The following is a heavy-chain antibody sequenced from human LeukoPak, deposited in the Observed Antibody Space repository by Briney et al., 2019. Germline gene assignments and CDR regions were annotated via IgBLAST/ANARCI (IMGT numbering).Heavy chain of an antibody. V-gene: IGHV4-61*08. CDR3: ARAHDYGFAFDI. CDR2: IYYSGST. D-gene: IGHD4-17*01. Sequence: PSETLSLTCTVSGGSISSGGYYWSWIRQHPGKGLEWIGYIYYSGSTNYNPSPKSRVTISVDTSKNQFSLKLSSVTAADTAVYYCARAHDYGFAFDIWGQGTMVTVSS. CDR1: GGSISSGGYY. J-gene: IGHJ3*02.